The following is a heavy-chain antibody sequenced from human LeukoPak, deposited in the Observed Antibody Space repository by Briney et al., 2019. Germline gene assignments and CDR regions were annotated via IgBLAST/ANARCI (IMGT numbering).Heavy chain of an antibody. J-gene: IGHJ4*02. D-gene: IGHD3-3*01. CDR1: GFSFSSFG. V-gene: IGHV3-21*01. CDR3: ARNLETTYQGFWSGSPHYFDY. Sequence: GGSLRLSCAASGFSFSSFGMNWVRQAPGKGLEWVSSISSGSSGIYSADSLKGRFTISRDNGKNSLYLQMNSLRPEDTAVYYCARNLETTYQGFWSGSPHYFDYWGQGALVTVSS. CDR2: ISSGSSGI.